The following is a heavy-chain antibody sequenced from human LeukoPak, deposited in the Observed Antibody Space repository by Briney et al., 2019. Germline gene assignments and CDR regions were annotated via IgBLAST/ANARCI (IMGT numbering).Heavy chain of an antibody. J-gene: IGHJ4*02. D-gene: IGHD3-22*01. V-gene: IGHV4-39*01. CDR1: GGSFSDFS. CDR3: ARHRGYYDSSGDGYYFDY. Sequence: SETLSLTCTVSGGSFSDFSWSWIRQPPGKGLEWIGSIFYSGSTYYNPSLKSRVTISVDTSKNQFSLKLSSVTAADTAVFYCARHRGYYDSSGDGYYFDYWGQGNLVTVSS. CDR2: IFYSGST.